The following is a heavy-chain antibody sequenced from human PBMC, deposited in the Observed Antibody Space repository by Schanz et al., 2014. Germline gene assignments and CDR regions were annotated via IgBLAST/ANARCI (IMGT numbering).Heavy chain of an antibody. Sequence: QGQLVQSGVEVKKPGASVKVSCKASGYTFTSYGITWVRQTPGQGLEWMEWISAYNGHTTYAQKFQGRVTVARDTSTSTSYVELRSLTSDNAAGYYCARDVPINDYWGQGTPVTVSS. V-gene: IGHV1-18*01. J-gene: IGHJ4*02. CDR1: GYTFTSYG. CDR3: ARDVPINDY. D-gene: IGHD2-2*01. CDR2: ISAYNGHT.